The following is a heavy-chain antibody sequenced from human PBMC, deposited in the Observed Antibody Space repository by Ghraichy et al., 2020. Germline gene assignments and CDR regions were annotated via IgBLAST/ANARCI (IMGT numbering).Heavy chain of an antibody. CDR2: ISGSGSST. CDR1: GFTFNNYY. V-gene: IGHV3-23*01. Sequence: GGSLRLSCATSGFTFNNYYLTWVRQAPGKGLEWISSISGSGSSTYYADSVKGRFSISRDKSNKTVYLQMNNLGADDTAVYYCARDPGTAIIAPLEKWGHGTLVAVSS. D-gene: IGHD2-21*01. J-gene: IGHJ4*01. CDR3: ARDPGTAIIAPLEK.